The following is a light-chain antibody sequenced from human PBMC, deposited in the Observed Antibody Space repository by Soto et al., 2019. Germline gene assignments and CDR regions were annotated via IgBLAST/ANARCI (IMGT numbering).Light chain of an antibody. CDR1: QSVSSNY. V-gene: IGKV3-20*01. Sequence: EIVLTQSPGTLSLSPGERATLSCRPSQSVSSNYLTWYQQKPGQAPRLLIHGASSRATGIPDRFSGSGSGTDFTLTISRLEPEDFAVYYCQQYGSSPFTFGPGTKVDIK. J-gene: IGKJ3*01. CDR3: QQYGSSPFT. CDR2: GAS.